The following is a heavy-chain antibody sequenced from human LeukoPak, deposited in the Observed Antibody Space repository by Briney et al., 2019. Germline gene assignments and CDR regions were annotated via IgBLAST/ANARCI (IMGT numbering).Heavy chain of an antibody. CDR1: GFTFSTYA. CDR2: INAGGSYT. V-gene: IGHV3-23*01. J-gene: IGHJ4*02. D-gene: IGHD3-22*01. CDR3: AKGRRGFYDSSGYFYIFDY. Sequence: GGSLRLSCAASGFTFSTYAMSWVRQAPGKGLEWVSSINAGGSYTYYADSVKGRFTISRDNSKNTLYLQMNSLRAEDTAVYYCAKGRRGFYDSSGYFYIFDYWGQGTLVTVSS.